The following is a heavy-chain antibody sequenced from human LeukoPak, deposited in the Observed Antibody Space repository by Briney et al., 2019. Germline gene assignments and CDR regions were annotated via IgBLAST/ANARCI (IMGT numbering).Heavy chain of an antibody. CDR3: ARDSIFLEKPHYYGSGSPNLYFDY. D-gene: IGHD3-10*01. J-gene: IGHJ4*02. Sequence: ASVEVSCKASGYTFTSCYIQWVRHPPGQGLEWMGIFNPSSGSTSYAQKLQGRVTMTRDTSTSTVYMELSSLRSEDTAVYYCARDSIFLEKPHYYGSGSPNLYFDYWGQGTLVTVSS. CDR1: GYTFTSCY. CDR2: FNPSSGST. V-gene: IGHV1-46*04.